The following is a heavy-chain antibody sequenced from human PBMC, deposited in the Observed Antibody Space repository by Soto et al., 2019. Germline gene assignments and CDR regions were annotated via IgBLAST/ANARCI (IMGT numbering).Heavy chain of an antibody. CDR3: ARHKVHSSGWFSTGGFDP. Sequence: PGESLKISCKGSGYSFTSYWISWVRQMPGKGLEWMGRIDPSDSYTNYSPSFQGHVTISADKSISTAYLQWSSLKASDTAMYYCARHKVHSSGWFSTGGFDPWGQGTLVTVSS. J-gene: IGHJ5*02. CDR2: IDPSDSYT. V-gene: IGHV5-10-1*01. CDR1: GYSFTSYW. D-gene: IGHD6-19*01.